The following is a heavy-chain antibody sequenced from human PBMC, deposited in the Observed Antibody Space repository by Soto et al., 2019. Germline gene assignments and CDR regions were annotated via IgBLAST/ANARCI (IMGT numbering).Heavy chain of an antibody. V-gene: IGHV3-30-3*01. CDR2: ISYDGSNK. J-gene: IGHJ5*02. CDR1: GFTFSSYA. Sequence: QVQLVESGGGVVQPGRSLRLSCAASGFTFSSYAMHWVRQAPGKGLEWVAVISYDGSNKYYADSVKGRFTISRDNSKNXLYLQMNSRRAEDTAVYYCAREYVSGSYGDNWFDPWGQGTLVTVSS. D-gene: IGHD1-26*01. CDR3: AREYVSGSYGDNWFDP.